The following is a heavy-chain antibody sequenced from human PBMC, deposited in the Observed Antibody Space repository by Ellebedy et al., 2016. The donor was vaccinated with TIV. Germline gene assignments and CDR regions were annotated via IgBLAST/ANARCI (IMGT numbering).Heavy chain of an antibody. CDR3: ARWVQGSSGWYERNYFDY. Sequence: ASVKVSCKASGYPFTNYGISWVRQAPGQGLEWMGCISTYNGNTNYAQKLQGRVTITTDTSTAYMELRSLRSDDTAVYYCARWVQGSSGWYERNYFDYWGQGTLVTVSS. V-gene: IGHV1-18*01. CDR1: GYPFTNYG. CDR2: ISTYNGNT. J-gene: IGHJ4*02. D-gene: IGHD6-19*01.